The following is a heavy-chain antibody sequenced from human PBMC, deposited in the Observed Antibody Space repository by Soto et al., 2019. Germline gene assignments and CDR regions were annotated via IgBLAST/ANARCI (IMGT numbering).Heavy chain of an antibody. CDR1: GYTFTSYG. CDR3: ARVPRENILAGMDV. Sequence: QVKLVQSGGEVKKPGASVKVSCKASGYTFTSYGISWVRQAPGQGLEWMGWISGKTGKTNYAQKLQGRVTITTDTSTSTAYMDLRNLSSDDTAVYYCARVPRENILAGMDVWGQGTTVTVSS. J-gene: IGHJ6*02. D-gene: IGHD3-9*01. CDR2: ISGKTGKT. V-gene: IGHV1-18*04.